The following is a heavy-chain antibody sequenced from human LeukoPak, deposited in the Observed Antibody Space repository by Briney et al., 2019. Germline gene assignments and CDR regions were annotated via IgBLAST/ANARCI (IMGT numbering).Heavy chain of an antibody. CDR1: GYTFTSYE. J-gene: IGHJ4*02. CDR2: MHPNSGYT. V-gene: IGHV1-8*01. Sequence: ASVKVSCKASGYTFTSYEINWVRQATGQGLEGMGRMHPNSGYTDYAQKFQGRVTMTRNTSISTAYMELSSLRSEDTAVYYRARGQGVVAPIDYWGQGTLVTVSS. CDR3: ARGQGVVAPIDY. D-gene: IGHD2-15*01.